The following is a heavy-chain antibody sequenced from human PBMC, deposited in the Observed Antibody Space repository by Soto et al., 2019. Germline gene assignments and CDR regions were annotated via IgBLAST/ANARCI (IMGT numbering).Heavy chain of an antibody. CDR1: GFTFNNHA. CDR2: IGTSGDST. Sequence: EVQLLESGGGLVQPGGSLRLSCAASGFTFNNHAMSWVRQAPGKGLEWVSGIGTSGDSTYYADSVKGRFTISRDNSKNTVYLEMNSLRAEDTAVYYCAVGNAWYRESWGQGTLVTVSS. V-gene: IGHV3-23*01. D-gene: IGHD3-10*01. CDR3: AVGNAWYRES. J-gene: IGHJ5*02.